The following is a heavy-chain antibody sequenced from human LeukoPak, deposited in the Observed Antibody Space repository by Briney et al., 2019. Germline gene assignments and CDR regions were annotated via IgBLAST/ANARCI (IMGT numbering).Heavy chain of an antibody. CDR2: IYYSGST. D-gene: IGHD1-1*01. J-gene: IGHJ5*02. CDR1: GRSISSSSYY. V-gene: IGHV4-39*01. CDR3: AQSLGSGNWIGNWFDP. Sequence: KPSETLSLTCTVSGRSISSSSYYWGWIRQPPGKGLEWIATIYYSGSTYYNPSLKSRVTISVDTSKNQFSLKLTSVTAADTAIYYCAQSLGSGNWIGNWFDPWGQGTLVTVSS.